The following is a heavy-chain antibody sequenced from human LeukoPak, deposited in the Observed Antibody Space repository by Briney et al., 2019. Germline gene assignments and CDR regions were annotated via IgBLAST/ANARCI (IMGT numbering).Heavy chain of an antibody. CDR3: ARMARIAVAGTFDY. D-gene: IGHD6-19*01. Sequence: SETLSLTCTVSGYSISSGYYWGWIRQPPGKGLEWIGSIYHSGGTYYNPSLKSRVTISVDTSKNQFSLKLSSVTAADTAVYYCARMARIAVAGTFDYWGQGTLVTVSS. V-gene: IGHV4-38-2*02. CDR2: IYHSGGT. J-gene: IGHJ4*02. CDR1: GYSISSGYY.